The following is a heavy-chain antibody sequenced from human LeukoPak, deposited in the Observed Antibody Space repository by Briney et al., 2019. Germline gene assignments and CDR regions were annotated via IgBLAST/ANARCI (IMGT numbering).Heavy chain of an antibody. J-gene: IGHJ6*02. Sequence: GGSLRLSCAASGFIFSSYGMHWVRQAPGKGLEWVAVISYDGSNKYYADSVKGRFTISRDNSKNTLYLQMNSLRAEDTAVYYCAKDFNDSSGYYYYYYGMDVWGQGTTVTVSS. CDR3: AKDFNDSSGYYYYYYGMDV. CDR1: GFIFSSYG. D-gene: IGHD3-22*01. V-gene: IGHV3-30*18. CDR2: ISYDGSNK.